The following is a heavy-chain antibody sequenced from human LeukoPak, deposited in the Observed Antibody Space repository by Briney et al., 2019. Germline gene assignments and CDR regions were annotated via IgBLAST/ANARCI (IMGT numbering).Heavy chain of an antibody. CDR3: AREGFWSGFTLFDY. V-gene: IGHV4-59*01. CDR1: GGSISSYY. J-gene: IGHJ4*02. Sequence: SETLSLTCAVSGGSISSYYWSWIRQPPGKGLEWIGYVYFSGSTNYNPSLKSRVTISLDNSKNQFPLRLSSVTAADTAVYFCAREGFWSGFTLFDYWGQGTLVTVSS. CDR2: VYFSGST. D-gene: IGHD3-3*01.